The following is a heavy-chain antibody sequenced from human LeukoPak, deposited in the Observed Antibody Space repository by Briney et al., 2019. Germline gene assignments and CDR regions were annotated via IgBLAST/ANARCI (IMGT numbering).Heavy chain of an antibody. D-gene: IGHD3-22*01. CDR3: ASHYDSSGYPPH. CDR1: GGSIRSSYYY. CDR2: IYDSGST. Sequence: SETLSLTCTVSGGSIRSSYYYWGWIRQPPGKGLEWIGSIYDSGSTYYNPSLKSRVTISVDKSKNQFSLKLSSVTAADTTVYYCASHYDSSGYPPHWGQGTLVTVSS. J-gene: IGHJ4*02. V-gene: IGHV4-39*07.